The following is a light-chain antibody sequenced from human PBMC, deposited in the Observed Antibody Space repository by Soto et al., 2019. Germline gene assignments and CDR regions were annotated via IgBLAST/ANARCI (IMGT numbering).Light chain of an antibody. CDR2: EVS. CDR3: SSYTSNSTVL. V-gene: IGLV2-14*01. CDR1: SSDVGGYNS. Sequence: QSALTQPASVSGSPGQSITISCTGTSSDVGGYNSVSWYQQHPGKVPKLMVFEVSDRPPGVSNRFSGSKSGNTASLTISGVQPEDEGHYYCSSYTSNSTVLFGGGTQLTVL. J-gene: IGLJ3*02.